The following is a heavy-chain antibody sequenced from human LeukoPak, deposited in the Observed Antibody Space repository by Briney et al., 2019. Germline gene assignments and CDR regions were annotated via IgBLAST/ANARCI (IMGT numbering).Heavy chain of an antibody. Sequence: SETLSLTCAVYGGSFSGYYWSWIRQPPGKGLEWIGEINHSGSTNYNPSLKSRVTISVDTSKNQFSLKLSSVTAADTAVYYCARGRLAYGPTKFDYWGQGTLVTVSS. CDR1: GGSFSGYY. CDR2: INHSGST. V-gene: IGHV4-34*01. J-gene: IGHJ4*02. D-gene: IGHD4-17*01. CDR3: ARGRLAYGPTKFDY.